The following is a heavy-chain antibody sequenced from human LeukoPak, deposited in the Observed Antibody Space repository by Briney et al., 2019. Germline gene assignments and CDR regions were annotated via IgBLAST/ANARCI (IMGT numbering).Heavy chain of an antibody. CDR1: GGSISFYY. CDR3: AILPARDTYYYDSSGYYRPGVY. V-gene: IGHV4-4*09. CDR2: IFTSGST. D-gene: IGHD3-22*01. Sequence: PSETLSLTCTVSGGSISFYYWSWIRQPPGKRLEWIGYIFTSGSTSYNPSLKSRVTISVDTSKNQFSLRLSSVTAADTAVYYCAILPARDTYYYDSSGYYRPGVYWGQGTLVTVSS. J-gene: IGHJ4*02.